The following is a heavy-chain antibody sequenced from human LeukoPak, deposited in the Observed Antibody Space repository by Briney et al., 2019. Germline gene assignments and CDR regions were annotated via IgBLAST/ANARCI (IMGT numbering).Heavy chain of an antibody. J-gene: IGHJ4*02. V-gene: IGHV3-30*18. CDR1: GFTFSSYG. D-gene: IGHD3-3*01. CDR3: AKGDWSGDYYSIDY. CDR2: ISYDGSNK. Sequence: PGRSLRLSCAASGFTFSSYGMHWVRQAPGKGLEWVAVISYDGSNKYYADSVKGRFTISRDNSKNTLYLQMNSLRAEDTAVYYCAKGDWSGDYYSIDYWGQGTLVTVSS.